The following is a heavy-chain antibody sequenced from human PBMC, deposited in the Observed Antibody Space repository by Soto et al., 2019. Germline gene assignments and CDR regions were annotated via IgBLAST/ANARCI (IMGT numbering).Heavy chain of an antibody. J-gene: IGHJ5*02. CDR1: GGSISSAGYS. D-gene: IGHD2-2*01. Sequence: QLQLQESGSGLVKPSQTLSLTCAVSGGSISSAGYSWSWIRQPPGNGLEWSGYIYHSRSTYYNTSRKSRVSISVDRSKNQFSLKLSSVTAADTAVYYCARVPDRWGQGTLVTVSS. V-gene: IGHV4-30-2*01. CDR3: ARVPDR. CDR2: IYHSRST.